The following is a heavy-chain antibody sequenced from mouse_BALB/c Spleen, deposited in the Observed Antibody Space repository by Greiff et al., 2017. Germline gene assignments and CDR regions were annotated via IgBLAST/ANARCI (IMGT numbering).Heavy chain of an antibody. CDR2: ISSGGST. CDR1: GFTFSSYA. V-gene: IGHV5-6-5*01. CDR3: ARGGLYDYDGGFAY. D-gene: IGHD2-4*01. J-gene: IGHJ3*01. Sequence: EVKLMESGGGLVKPGGSLKLSCAASGFTFSSYAMSWVRQTPEKRLEWVASISSGGSTYYPDSVKGRFTISRDNARNILYLQMSSLRSEDTAMYYYARGGLYDYDGGFAYWGQGTLVTVSA.